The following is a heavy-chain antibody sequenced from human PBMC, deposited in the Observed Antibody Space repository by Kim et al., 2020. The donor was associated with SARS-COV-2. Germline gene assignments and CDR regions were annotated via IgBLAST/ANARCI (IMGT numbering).Heavy chain of an antibody. Sequence: SVKVSCKASGGTFSSYAISWVRQAPGQGLEWMGGIIPIFGTANYAQKFQGRVTITAHESTSTAAMDLSSLRSEDTAVYYFPRVGLGVRAFDLGGQGTTV. D-gene: IGHD3-16*01. V-gene: IGHV1-69*13. CDR1: GGTFSSYA. J-gene: IGHJ3*01. CDR3: PRVGLGVRAFDL. CDR2: IIPIFGTA.